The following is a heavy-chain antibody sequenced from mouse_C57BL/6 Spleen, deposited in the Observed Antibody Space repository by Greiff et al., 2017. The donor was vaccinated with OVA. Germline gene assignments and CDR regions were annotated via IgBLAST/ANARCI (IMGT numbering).Heavy chain of an antibody. CDR3: ARQEASWGYFGD. CDR2: ISSGGSYT. J-gene: IGHJ2*01. V-gene: IGHV5-6*01. CDR1: GFTFSSYG. D-gene: IGHD4-1*01. Sequence: EVHLVESGGDLVKPGGSLKLSCAASGFTFSSYGMSWVRQTPDKRLEWVATISSGGSYTYYPDSVKGRFTISRANAKNTLYLQKSSLKSEDTAMCYCARQEASWGYFGDWGQGTTLTVSS.